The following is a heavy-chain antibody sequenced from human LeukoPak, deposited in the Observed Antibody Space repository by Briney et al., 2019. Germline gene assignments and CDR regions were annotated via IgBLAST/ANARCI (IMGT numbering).Heavy chain of an antibody. CDR1: GYTFTSYG. CDR2: ISAYNGNT. Sequence: ASVKVSCKASGYTFTSYGISWVRQAPGQGLEWLGWISAYNGNTNYAQKLQGRVTMTTDTSTSTAYMELRSLRSDETAVYYCAILFVELGVRPVRGDPWGQGTPGTVSS. D-gene: IGHD3-10*01. V-gene: IGHV1-18*01. CDR3: AILFVELGVRPVRGDP. J-gene: IGHJ5*02.